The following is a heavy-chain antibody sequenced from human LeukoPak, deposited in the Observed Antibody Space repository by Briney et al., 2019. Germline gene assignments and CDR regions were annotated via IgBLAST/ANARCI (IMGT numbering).Heavy chain of an antibody. V-gene: IGHV3-48*03. CDR2: ISSSGSTI. J-gene: IGHJ4*02. CDR3: ARLAVVWGSYRSFRFFDY. CDR1: GFTFSSYE. D-gene: IGHD3-16*02. Sequence: GGSLRLSCAASGFTFSSYEMNWVRQAPGKGLEWVSYISSSGSTIYYADSVKGRFTISRDNAKNSLYLQMNSLRAEDTAVYYCARLAVVWGSYRSFRFFDYWGQGTLVTVSS.